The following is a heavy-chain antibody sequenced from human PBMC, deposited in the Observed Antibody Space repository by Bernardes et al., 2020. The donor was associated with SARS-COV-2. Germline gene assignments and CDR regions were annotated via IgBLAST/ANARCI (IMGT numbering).Heavy chain of an antibody. J-gene: IGHJ4*02. Sequence: GGSLRLSCSASGFTFSSHAMQWVRQTPEKGLEYVSGISSDGAHAYYVESVKGRFIISRDNSKNILYLEMNSLRSDDTAVYYCVNSFSQAATGTFTWGQGTLVTVSS. V-gene: IGHV3-64D*06. CDR1: GFTFSSHA. CDR2: ISSDGAHA. D-gene: IGHD1-7*01. CDR3: VNSFSQAATGTFT.